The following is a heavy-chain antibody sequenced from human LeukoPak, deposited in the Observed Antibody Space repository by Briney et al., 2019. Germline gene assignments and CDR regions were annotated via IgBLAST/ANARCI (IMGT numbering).Heavy chain of an antibody. V-gene: IGHV3-23*01. CDR2: NSGSGGST. D-gene: IGHD3-10*01. Sequence: GGSLRLSCAASGFTFSNYAMSWVRQAPVKGLEWVSANSGSGGSTYYADSVKGRFTISRDNSKNTLFLQMNSLRAEDTAVYYCAKTVAKTYYFGSGSPDAFDIWGQGTMVTVSS. CDR1: GFTFSNYA. J-gene: IGHJ3*02. CDR3: AKTVAKTYYFGSGSPDAFDI.